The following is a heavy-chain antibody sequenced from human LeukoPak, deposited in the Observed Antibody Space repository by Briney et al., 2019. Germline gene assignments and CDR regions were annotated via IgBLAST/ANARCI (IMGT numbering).Heavy chain of an antibody. V-gene: IGHV1-2*02. CDR3: AVTYYYGSGSYYFDY. Sequence: ASVKVSCKASGYTFTGYYMHWVRQAPGQGLEWMGWINPNSGGTSYAQKFQGRVTMTRDTSISTAYMELSRLRSDDTAVYYCAVTYYYGSGSYYFDYWGQGTLVTVSS. CDR2: INPNSGGT. CDR1: GYTFTGYY. D-gene: IGHD3-10*01. J-gene: IGHJ4*02.